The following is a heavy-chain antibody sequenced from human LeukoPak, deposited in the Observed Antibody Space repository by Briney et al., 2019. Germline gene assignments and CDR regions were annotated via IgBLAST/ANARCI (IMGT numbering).Heavy chain of an antibody. V-gene: IGHV4-38-2*02. CDR2: IYHSGST. D-gene: IGHD6-19*01. CDR3: ARGSSSGWFY. Sequence: SETLSLTCTVSGYSISSGYYWGWIRQPPGKGLEWIGSIYHSGSTYYNPSLKSRVTISVDTSKNQFSLKLSSVTAADTAVYYCARGSSSGWFYWGQGTLVTVSS. J-gene: IGHJ4*02. CDR1: GYSISSGYY.